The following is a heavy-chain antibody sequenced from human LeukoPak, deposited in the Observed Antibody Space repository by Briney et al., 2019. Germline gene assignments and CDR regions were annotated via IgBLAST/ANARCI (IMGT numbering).Heavy chain of an antibody. CDR2: INPNSGGT. J-gene: IGHJ6*02. CDR1: GYTFTGYY. V-gene: IGHV1-2*02. Sequence: EASVTVSCTASGYTFTGYYMHWVRQAPGQGLEWMGWINPNSGGTNYAQKFQGRVTMTRDTSISTAYMELSRLRSDDTAVYYCARDPVGWFGELLPTLDYYYYGMDVWGQGTTVTVSS. CDR3: ARDPVGWFGELLPTLDYYYYGMDV. D-gene: IGHD3-10*01.